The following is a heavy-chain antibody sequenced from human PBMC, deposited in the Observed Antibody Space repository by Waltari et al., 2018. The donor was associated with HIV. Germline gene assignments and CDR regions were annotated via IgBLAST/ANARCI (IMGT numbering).Heavy chain of an antibody. V-gene: IGHV7-4-1*02. CDR1: VYTFIRYA. J-gene: IGHJ5*02. D-gene: IGHD6-19*01. CDR3: ARDRGSGWSFDP. Sequence: QVQLVQSGSELKKPGASVKVSCTASVYTFIRYAINWVRQAPGQGLEWMGWINTYTGNPTYVQGFKGRFVFSLDTSVNTAYVQISSLKADDTAVYFCARDRGSGWSFDPWGQGTLVTVSS. CDR2: INTYTGNP.